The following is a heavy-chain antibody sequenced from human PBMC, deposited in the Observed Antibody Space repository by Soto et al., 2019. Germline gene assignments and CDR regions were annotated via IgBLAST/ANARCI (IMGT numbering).Heavy chain of an antibody. CDR3: ARVAFGPIDY. D-gene: IGHD3-16*01. V-gene: IGHV4-38-2*02. Sequence: SVTLCLTCTVSNYSLSSGYYWGLIRQSPGEGLEWIVSMYHSGTTYYNPSLKSRVTISIDTSKNQFSLKLTSVTSADTAVYFCARVAFGPIDYWGQGTLVTVSS. CDR1: NYSLSSGYY. CDR2: MYHSGTT. J-gene: IGHJ4*02.